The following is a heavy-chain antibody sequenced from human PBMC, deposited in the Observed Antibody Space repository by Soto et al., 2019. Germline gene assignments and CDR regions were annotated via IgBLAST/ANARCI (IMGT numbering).Heavy chain of an antibody. V-gene: IGHV3-13*01. J-gene: IGHJ6*02. CDR2: IRAAGDS. CDR3: AITFRDFYGLYF. CDR1: GFTFRNYD. Sequence: EVQLVESGGGLVQPGGSLRLSCEASGFTFRNYDMHWVRQGTGKGLEWVSGIRAAGDSDYADSVEGRFTISRDNAQNSVFLQMNSLRVGDTAVYYCAITFRDFYGLYFWGQGTTVIVSS. D-gene: IGHD1-20*01.